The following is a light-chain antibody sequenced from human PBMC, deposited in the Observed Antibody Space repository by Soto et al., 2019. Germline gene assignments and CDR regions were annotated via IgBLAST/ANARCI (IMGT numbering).Light chain of an antibody. Sequence: DIQMTQSPSTLSASVGDRFTITCRASQSISSWLAWYQQKPGKAPKLLIYDASSLESGVPSRLSGSGSGTEFTLTISSLQPDDFPTYYCQQYNSYRTFGQGTKVDIK. J-gene: IGKJ1*01. CDR3: QQYNSYRT. CDR2: DAS. V-gene: IGKV1-5*01. CDR1: QSISSW.